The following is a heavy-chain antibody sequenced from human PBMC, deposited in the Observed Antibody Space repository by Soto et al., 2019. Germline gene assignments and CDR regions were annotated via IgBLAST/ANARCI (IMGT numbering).Heavy chain of an antibody. J-gene: IGHJ4*02. Sequence: QVQLVESGGGVVQPGRSLRLSCAASGFTFSSYAMHWVRQAPGKGLEWVAVISYDGTNKYYADSVKGRFTISRDNSKNTLYLQMNSLKTEDTADYYCARDRPLWFGELRAWGRGTLVTVSS. V-gene: IGHV3-30-3*01. CDR3: ARDRPLWFGELRA. CDR2: ISYDGTNK. D-gene: IGHD3-10*01. CDR1: GFTFSSYA.